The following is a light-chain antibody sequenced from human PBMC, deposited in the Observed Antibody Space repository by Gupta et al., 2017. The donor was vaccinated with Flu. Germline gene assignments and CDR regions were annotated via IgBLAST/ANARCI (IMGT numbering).Light chain of an antibody. V-gene: IGKV3-20*01. CDR3: QNYDYSPFT. J-gene: IGKJ3*01. CDR1: QSVSRDY. Sequence: EVVLSQSPGTLSLSPGERATLSCRASQSVSRDYLAWYQQKPGQAPRLLIYATSSRATGIPDRFSGSGSGTDFTLTISRLKPEDFGVYYCQNYDYSPFTFGPGTKVDI. CDR2: ATS.